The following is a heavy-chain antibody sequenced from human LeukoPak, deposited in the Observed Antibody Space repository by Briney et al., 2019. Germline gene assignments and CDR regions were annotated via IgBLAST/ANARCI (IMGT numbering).Heavy chain of an antibody. Sequence: HPGGFLRLSCAASGFTVSSNYMKWVRQAPGKGLEWVSVIYTGGSTYYADSVKGRFTISRDNSKNTLYLQMNSLRAEDTAVYYCARSIQLWEPFDYWGQGTLVTVSS. V-gene: IGHV3-53*01. CDR2: IYTGGST. J-gene: IGHJ4*02. CDR1: GFTVSSNY. CDR3: ARSIQLWEPFDY. D-gene: IGHD5-18*01.